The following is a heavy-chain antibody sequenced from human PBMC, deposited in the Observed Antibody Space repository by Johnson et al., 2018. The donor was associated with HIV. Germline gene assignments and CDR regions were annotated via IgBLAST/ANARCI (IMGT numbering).Heavy chain of an antibody. D-gene: IGHD4-11*01. CDR1: GFTFDDYG. Sequence: VQLVESGGGVVRPGGSLRLSCAASGFTFDDYGIHWVRQAPGKGLEWVSSISGSGGSKYYADSAKRRFTISRDNSRDTLFLEMNSLRAEDTAVYYCARIDYSNYEEAFDIWGQGTMVTVSS. V-gene: IGHV3-23*04. CDR3: ARIDYSNYEEAFDI. CDR2: ISGSGGSK. J-gene: IGHJ3*02.